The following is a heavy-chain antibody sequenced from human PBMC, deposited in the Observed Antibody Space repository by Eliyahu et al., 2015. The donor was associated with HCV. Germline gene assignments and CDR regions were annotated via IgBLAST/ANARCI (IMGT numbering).Heavy chain of an antibody. CDR3: AKDSLIAAAGTSGNYFDY. CDR2: ISWDGGST. CDR1: GFXFDDYT. V-gene: IGHV3-43*01. J-gene: IGHJ4*02. Sequence: EVQLVESGGVVVQPGGSLRLSCAASGFXFDDYTMHWVRQAPGKGLEWVSLISWDGGSTYYAESVKGRFTISRDNSKNSLYLQMNSLRTEDTALYYCAKDSLIAAAGTSGNYFDYWGQGTLVTVSS. D-gene: IGHD6-13*01.